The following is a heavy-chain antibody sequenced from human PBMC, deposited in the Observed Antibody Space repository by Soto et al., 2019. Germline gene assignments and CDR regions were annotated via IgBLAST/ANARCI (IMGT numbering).Heavy chain of an antibody. D-gene: IGHD3-10*01. CDR1: GFTFSNYW. Sequence: EVQLVESGGGLVQPGGSLRLSCAASGFTFSNYWMNWVRQAPGKGLEWVANIKQDGSEKNYVASVKGRFTGSRDNARNSLHLQMSSLRAEDTAVYYCARGSYNSFDYWGQGTLVTVSS. CDR2: IKQDGSEK. V-gene: IGHV3-7*01. J-gene: IGHJ4*02. CDR3: ARGSYNSFDY.